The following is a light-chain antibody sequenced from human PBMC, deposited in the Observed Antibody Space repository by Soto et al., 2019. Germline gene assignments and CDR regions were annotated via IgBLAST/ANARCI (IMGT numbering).Light chain of an antibody. CDR2: GNS. CDR3: LSYDSSLSRV. J-gene: IGLJ2*01. V-gene: IGLV1-40*01. Sequence: QSVLTQPPSVSGTPGQRVTISCTGSSSNIGAGYDVHWYQPLPGTAPKLLIYGNSNRPSGVPDRFAGSKSGTSASLAITGLQAEDEADYSCLSYDSSLSRVFGGGTKLTVL. CDR1: SSNIGAGYD.